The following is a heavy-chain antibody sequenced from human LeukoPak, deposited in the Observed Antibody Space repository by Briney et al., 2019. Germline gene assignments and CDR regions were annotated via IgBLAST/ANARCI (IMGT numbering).Heavy chain of an antibody. CDR3: TTDGSTTLSNTFDY. Sequence: GGSLRLSCAASGFTFSDAWMNWVRLAPGKGLEWVGRIKSRNRGETVDYAAPVKGRFTISRDDSKSTVYLQMNSLKTEDTAIYYCTTDGSTTLSNTFDYWGQGTLVTVSS. V-gene: IGHV3-15*01. J-gene: IGHJ4*02. CDR2: IKSRNRGETV. CDR1: GFTFSDAW. D-gene: IGHD1-26*01.